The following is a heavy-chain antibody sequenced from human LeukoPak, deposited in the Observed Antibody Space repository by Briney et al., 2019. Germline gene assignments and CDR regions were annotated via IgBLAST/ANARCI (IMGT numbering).Heavy chain of an antibody. D-gene: IGHD2-2*01. CDR1: GFTFTGYA. V-gene: IGHV3-23*01. Sequence: GGSLRLSCAASGFTFTGYAMNWVRQAPGKGLDRLLGVSGSGDNTYYADSVKGRFTISRDNSKNTLYLQMNSLRADDTAVYYCARWSRSCSSTSCLFDYWGQGTLVTVSS. J-gene: IGHJ4*02. CDR3: ARWSRSCSSTSCLFDY. CDR2: VSGSGDNT.